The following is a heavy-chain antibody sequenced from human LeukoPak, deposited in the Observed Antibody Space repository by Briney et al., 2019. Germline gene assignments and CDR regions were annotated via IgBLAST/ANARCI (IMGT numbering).Heavy chain of an antibody. D-gene: IGHD4-17*01. CDR1: GYTSTGYY. V-gene: IGHV1-2*02. Sequence: ASVKVSCKASGYTSTGYYMHWVRQAPGQGLEWMGWINPSSGGTNYAQKFQGRVTMTRDTSISTAYMELSRLISDDTAVYYCARHMTTANNWFDPWGQGTLVTVPS. CDR2: INPSSGGT. J-gene: IGHJ5*02. CDR3: ARHMTTANNWFDP.